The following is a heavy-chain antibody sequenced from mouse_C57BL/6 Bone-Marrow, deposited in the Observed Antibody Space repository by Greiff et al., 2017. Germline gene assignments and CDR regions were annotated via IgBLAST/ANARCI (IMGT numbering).Heavy chain of an antibody. CDR3: AKKVAAQALYAMDY. J-gene: IGHJ4*01. CDR2: IWRGGST. Sequence: VQLQPSGPGLVQPSQSLSITCTVSGFSLTSYGVHWVRQSPGQGLEWLGVIWRGGSTDYNAAFMSRLSLSKDKSKCQVFFKMNSLQADDTAMFSGAKKVAAQALYAMDYWGQGTSVTVYS. CDR1: GFSLTSYG. D-gene: IGHD3-2*02. V-gene: IGHV2-5*01.